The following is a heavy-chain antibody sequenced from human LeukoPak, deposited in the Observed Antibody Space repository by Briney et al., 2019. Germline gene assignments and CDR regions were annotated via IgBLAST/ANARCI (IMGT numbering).Heavy chain of an antibody. CDR3: ARPDSSGWYDAYYYYGMDV. V-gene: IGHV3-30-3*01. CDR1: GFTFSSYA. D-gene: IGHD6-19*01. CDR2: ISYDGSNK. J-gene: IGHJ6*02. Sequence: GRSLRLSCAASGFTFSSYAMHWVRQAPGKGLEWVAVISYDGSNKYYADSVKGRFTISRDNSKNTLYLQMNSLRAVDTAVYYCARPDSSGWYDAYYYYGMDVWGQGTTVTVSS.